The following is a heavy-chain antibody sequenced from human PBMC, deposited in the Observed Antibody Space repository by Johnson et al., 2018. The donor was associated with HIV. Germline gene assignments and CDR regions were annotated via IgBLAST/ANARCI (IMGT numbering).Heavy chain of an antibody. D-gene: IGHD6-13*01. CDR3: AKDRDLAAAGTDAFDI. J-gene: IGHJ3*02. CDR2: IDWNGGCT. Sequence: VQLVESGGGEVRPGGSLKLSCAASGFSFDDYGMSWVRQPPGKGLEWVSGIDWNGGCTGYADSVKGRFTISRDNAKNSLYLQMNSMRAEDTALYYCAKDRDLAAAGTDAFDIWGQGTMVTVSS. V-gene: IGHV3-20*04. CDR1: GFSFDDYG.